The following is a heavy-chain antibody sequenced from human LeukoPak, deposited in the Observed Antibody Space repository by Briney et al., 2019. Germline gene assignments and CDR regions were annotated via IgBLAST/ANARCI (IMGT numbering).Heavy chain of an antibody. CDR3: ASTSGNCYGGNCYSAFDY. CDR2: IYYSGNT. Sequence: SETLCLTCTVSGGSVSTYYWNWIRQPPGKGLEWIGYIYYSGNTNYNPSLKSRLTMSVDTSNNQFSLKLSFVTAADTAVYYCASTSGNCYGGNCYSAFDYWGQGTLVTVSS. V-gene: IGHV4-59*02. CDR1: GGSVSTYY. D-gene: IGHD2-15*01. J-gene: IGHJ4*02.